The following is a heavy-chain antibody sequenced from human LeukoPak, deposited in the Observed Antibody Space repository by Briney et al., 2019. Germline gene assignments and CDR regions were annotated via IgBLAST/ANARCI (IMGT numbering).Heavy chain of an antibody. J-gene: IGHJ4*02. D-gene: IGHD6-13*01. Sequence: ASVKVSCKASGYTFTSYGISWVRQAPGQGLEWMGWISAYNGNTNYAQKLQGRVTMTTDTSTSTAYMELRSLRSDDTAVYYCARGLRAASSSWFQYWGQGTLVTVSS. CDR1: GYTFTSYG. V-gene: IGHV1-18*01. CDR3: ARGLRAASSSWFQY. CDR2: ISAYNGNT.